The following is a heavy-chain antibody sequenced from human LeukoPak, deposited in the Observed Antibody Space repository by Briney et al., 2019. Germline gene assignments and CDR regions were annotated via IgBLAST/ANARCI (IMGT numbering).Heavy chain of an antibody. CDR1: GFTFSSYE. J-gene: IGHJ4*02. V-gene: IGHV3-30*02. Sequence: GGSLRLSCAASGFTFSSYEMNWVRQAPGKGLEWVAFILYEGSNKYYADSVKGRFTISRDNSKNTLYLQMNSLRAEDTAVYYCAKDGLGDYGDLDYXXQGTLVTVXS. CDR2: ILYEGSNK. D-gene: IGHD4-17*01. CDR3: AKDGLGDYGDLDY.